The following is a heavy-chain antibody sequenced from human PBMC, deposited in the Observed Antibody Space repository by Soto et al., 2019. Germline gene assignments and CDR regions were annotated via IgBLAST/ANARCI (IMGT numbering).Heavy chain of an antibody. Sequence: AGGSLRLSCAASGFTFSSYAMHWVRQAPGKGLEWVAVISYDGSNKYYADSVKGRFTISRDNSKNTLYLQVNSLRAEDTAVYYCARDGGSGSYWENYYYGMDVWGQGTTVTVSS. D-gene: IGHD3-10*01. CDR2: ISYDGSNK. CDR3: ARDGGSGSYWENYYYGMDV. J-gene: IGHJ6*02. V-gene: IGHV3-30-3*01. CDR1: GFTFSSYA.